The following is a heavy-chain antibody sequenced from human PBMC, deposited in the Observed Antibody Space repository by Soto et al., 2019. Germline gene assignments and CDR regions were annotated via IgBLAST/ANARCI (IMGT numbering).Heavy chain of an antibody. CDR2: FDPEDGET. J-gene: IGHJ4*02. V-gene: IGHV1-24*01. CDR3: ATGASFSYYGSGIRNGNNDY. D-gene: IGHD3-10*01. CDR1: GYTLTELS. Sequence: ASVKVSCKVSGYTLTELSMHWVRQAPGKGLEWMGGFDPEDGETIYAQKFQGRVTMTEDTSTDTAYMELSSLRSEDTAVYYCATGASFSYYGSGIRNGNNDYWGQGTLVTVSS.